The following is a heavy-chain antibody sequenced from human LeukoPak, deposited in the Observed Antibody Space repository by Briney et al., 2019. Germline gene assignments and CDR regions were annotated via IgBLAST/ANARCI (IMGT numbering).Heavy chain of an antibody. CDR2: ISYDGSNK. D-gene: IGHD3-22*01. CDR3: AKDSRNYYDSSGYSSDY. J-gene: IGHJ4*02. V-gene: IGHV3-30*18. Sequence: GGSLRLSCSASGFTFSGHFMHWVRQAPGKGLEWVAVISYDGSNKYYADSVKGRFTISRDNSKNTLYLQMNSLRAEDTAVYYCAKDSRNYYDSSGYSSDYWGQGTLVTVSS. CDR1: GFTFSGHF.